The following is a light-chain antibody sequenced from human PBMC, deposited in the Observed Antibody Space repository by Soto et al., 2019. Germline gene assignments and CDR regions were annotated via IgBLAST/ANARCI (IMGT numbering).Light chain of an antibody. CDR2: AAS. CDR3: QKYNGATFT. V-gene: IGKV1-27*01. CDR1: QGISNF. Sequence: DIQMTQSPSSLSASVGDRVTITCRASQGISNFLAWYQEKPGKVPKLLIYAASTLQSGVPSRFSGSRSGTDFTLTISGLQPEDVATYYCQKYNGATFTFGPGTKVDI. J-gene: IGKJ3*01.